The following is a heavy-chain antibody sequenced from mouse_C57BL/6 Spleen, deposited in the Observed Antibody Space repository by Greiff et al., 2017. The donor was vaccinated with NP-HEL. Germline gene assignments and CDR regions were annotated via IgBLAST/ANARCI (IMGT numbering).Heavy chain of an antibody. V-gene: IGHV7-3*01. CDR1: GFTFTDYY. CDR3: ARFYDYDGSMDY. CDR2: IRNKANGYPT. Sequence: EVQLVESGGGLVQPGGSLSLSCAASGFTFTDYYMSWVRQPPGQALEWLGFIRNKANGYPTEYSASVKGRFTISRDNSQSILYLQMNALRAEDSATYYCARFYDYDGSMDYWGQGTSVTVSS. D-gene: IGHD2-4*01. J-gene: IGHJ4*01.